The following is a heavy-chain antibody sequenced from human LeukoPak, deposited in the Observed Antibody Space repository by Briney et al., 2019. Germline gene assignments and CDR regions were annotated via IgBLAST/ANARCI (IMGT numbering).Heavy chain of an antibody. J-gene: IGHJ4*02. V-gene: IGHV7-4-1*02. CDR1: GYTFTSYA. CDR2: INTNTGNP. Sequence: ASVKVSCKASGYTFTSYAMNWVRQAPGQGLEWMGWINTNTGNPTYAQGLTGRFVFSLDTSVSTAYLQISSLKAEDTAVYYCAREVVPAAMRFFDYWGQGTLVTVSS. D-gene: IGHD2-2*01. CDR3: AREVVPAAMRFFDY.